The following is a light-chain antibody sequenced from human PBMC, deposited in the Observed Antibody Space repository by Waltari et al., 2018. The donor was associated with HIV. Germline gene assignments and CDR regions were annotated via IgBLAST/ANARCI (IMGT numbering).Light chain of an antibody. CDR3: QSADSSGNWL. Sequence: SYELTQPPSVSVSPGPTARITCSGDALSKQYAYWYQQKPGQAPVVVIYKDTRKSSGTPERFSGSTSGTTVTLTISGVQAEDEADYYCQSADSSGNWLFGGGTKLTVV. J-gene: IGLJ3*02. V-gene: IGLV3-25*03. CDR1: ALSKQY. CDR2: KDT.